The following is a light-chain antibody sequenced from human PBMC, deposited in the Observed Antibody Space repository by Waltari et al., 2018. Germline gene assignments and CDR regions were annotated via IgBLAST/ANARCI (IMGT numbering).Light chain of an antibody. Sequence: DIQMTQSPSTVSASVGDRVTITCRASQIISRWLGWYQQKPGKTPNLLIHKASSLQSGGPTRFSGSGSGTEFTLNITSLQTDDFATYYCQHYNSFSALFTFGPGTQVDIK. CDR3: QHYNSFSALFT. J-gene: IGKJ3*01. CDR2: KAS. V-gene: IGKV1-5*03. CDR1: QIISRW.